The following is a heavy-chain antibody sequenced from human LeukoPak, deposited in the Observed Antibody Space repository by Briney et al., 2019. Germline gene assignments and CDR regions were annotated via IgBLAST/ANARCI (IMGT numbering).Heavy chain of an antibody. D-gene: IGHD4-17*01. CDR1: GGSISTYY. CDR2: IYYSGSA. CDR3: ARDRDGDYPDY. V-gene: IGHV4-59*01. Sequence: SETLSLTCSVSGGSISTYYWTWIRQPPGKGLEWIGYIYYSGSANYNPSLKSRVTISVDTSKNQFSLKLSSVTAADTAVYYCARDRDGDYPDYWGQGTLVTVSS. J-gene: IGHJ4*02.